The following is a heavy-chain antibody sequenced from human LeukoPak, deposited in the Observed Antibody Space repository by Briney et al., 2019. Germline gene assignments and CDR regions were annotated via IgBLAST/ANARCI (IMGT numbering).Heavy chain of an antibody. CDR1: GYTFSSYG. J-gene: IGHJ4*02. CDR3: ARGGPGAEILGFFNHGTFFDY. CDR2: ISAYSGKP. V-gene: IGHV1-18*01. D-gene: IGHD1-26*01. Sequence: ASVKVSCKASGYTFSSYGITWVRQAPGQGLEWMGWISAYSGKPNYAQNLQGRVTMTTDTSTSTAYMELGSLRSDDTAVYYCARGGPGAEILGFFNHGTFFDYWGQGALVTVSS.